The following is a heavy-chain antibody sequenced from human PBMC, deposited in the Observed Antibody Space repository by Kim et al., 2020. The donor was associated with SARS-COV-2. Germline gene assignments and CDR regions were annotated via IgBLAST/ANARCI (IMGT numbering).Heavy chain of an antibody. CDR2: IIPIFGTA. Sequence: SVKVSCKASGGTFSSYAISWVRQAPGQGLEWMGGIIPIFGTATYAQKFQGRVTINADESTSTFYMDLSSLRSEDTAVYYCARDGGYDSSPPTSNWGQGT. J-gene: IGHJ4*02. CDR3: ARDGGYDSSPPTSN. D-gene: IGHD3-22*01. V-gene: IGHV1-69*13. CDR1: GGTFSSYA.